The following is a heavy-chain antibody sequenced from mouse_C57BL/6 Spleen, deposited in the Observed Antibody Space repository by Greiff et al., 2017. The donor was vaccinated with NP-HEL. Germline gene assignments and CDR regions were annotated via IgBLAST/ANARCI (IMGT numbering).Heavy chain of an antibody. D-gene: IGHD2-2*01. Sequence: QVQLQQSGAELVKPGASVKISCKASGYAFSSYWMNWVKQRPGKGLEWIGQIYPGDGDTNYNGKFKGKATLTADKSSSTAYMQLSSLTSEDSAVYFCARSLNGYGNAMDYWGQGTSVTVSS. J-gene: IGHJ4*01. CDR1: GYAFSSYW. CDR2: IYPGDGDT. CDR3: ARSLNGYGNAMDY. V-gene: IGHV1-80*01.